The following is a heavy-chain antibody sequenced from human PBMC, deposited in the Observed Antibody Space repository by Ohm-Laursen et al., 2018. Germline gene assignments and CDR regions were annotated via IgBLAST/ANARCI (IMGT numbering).Heavy chain of an antibody. CDR3: ARLSSGWSY. CDR2: ISSSSSYI. CDR1: GFAFSSNW. Sequence: SLRLSCAASGFAFSSNWMQWVRQAPGKGLEWVSSISSSSSYIYYADSVKGRFTISRDNAKNSLYLQMNSLRAEDTAVYYCARLSSGWSYWGQGTLVTVSS. D-gene: IGHD6-19*01. V-gene: IGHV3-21*01. J-gene: IGHJ4*02.